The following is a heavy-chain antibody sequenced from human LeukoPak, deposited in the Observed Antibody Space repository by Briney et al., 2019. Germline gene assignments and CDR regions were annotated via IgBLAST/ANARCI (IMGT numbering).Heavy chain of an antibody. CDR3: ATGNNWFDP. CDR1: GGTFSSYA. CDR2: IIPIFGTT. D-gene: IGHD1-14*01. J-gene: IGHJ5*02. V-gene: IGHV1-69*13. Sequence: ASVKVSCKASGGTFSSYAITWVRQAPGQGLEWMGGIIPIFGTTDYAQKLQGRVTIIADESTSTVYMELSSLRSEDTAVYYCATGNNWFDPWGQGTLVTVSS.